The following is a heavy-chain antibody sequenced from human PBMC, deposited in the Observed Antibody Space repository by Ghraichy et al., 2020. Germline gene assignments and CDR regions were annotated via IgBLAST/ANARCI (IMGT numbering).Heavy chain of an antibody. D-gene: IGHD2-2*01. J-gene: IGHJ4*02. V-gene: IGHV4-39*01. Sequence: SETLSLTCTVSGASISGSNYYWVWIRQPPGKGLEWIGSVYDSGSTYYNPSFKSRVTISVDTSKTQFSLKLSSVTAADTAVYYCARRSTGLIPASWGQGTLVTVSS. CDR1: GASISGSNYY. CDR2: VYDSGST. CDR3: ARRSTGLIPAS.